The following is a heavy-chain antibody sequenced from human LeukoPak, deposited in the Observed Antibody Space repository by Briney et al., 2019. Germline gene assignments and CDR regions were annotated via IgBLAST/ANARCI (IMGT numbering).Heavy chain of an antibody. Sequence: SETLSLTCTVSGGSISSSSYYWGWIRQPPGKGLEWIGIIYYSGSTYYSPSLKSRVTISVDTSKNQFSLRLNSVTAADTAVYYCARHVGQQLIFHYYGLDVWGQGNTVTVSS. CDR1: GGSISSSSYY. CDR2: IYYSGST. J-gene: IGHJ6*02. D-gene: IGHD6-13*01. CDR3: ARHVGQQLIFHYYGLDV. V-gene: IGHV4-39*01.